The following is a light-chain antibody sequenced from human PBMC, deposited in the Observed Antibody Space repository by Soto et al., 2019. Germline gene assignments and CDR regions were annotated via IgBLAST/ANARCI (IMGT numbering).Light chain of an antibody. CDR1: QSISSN. J-gene: IGKJ5*01. V-gene: IGKV1-39*01. CDR2: AAS. CDR3: QQSYSTL. Sequence: DIQMTQSPSSLSASVGDRATITCRASQSISSNLNWYQQKSGKAPKLLIYAASNLQSGVPSRFSGSGSGTDFTLTISSLQLEDFATYYCQQSYSTLFGQGTRLEIK.